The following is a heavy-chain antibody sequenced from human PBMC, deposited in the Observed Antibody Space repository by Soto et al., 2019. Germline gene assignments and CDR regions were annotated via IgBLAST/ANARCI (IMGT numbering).Heavy chain of an antibody. CDR2: IIPIFGTA. V-gene: IGHV1-69*12. CDR3: AREGGDSSGYYYRAEYFQH. D-gene: IGHD3-22*01. J-gene: IGHJ1*01. CDR1: GGTFSSYA. Sequence: QVQLVQSGAEVKKPGSSVKVSCKASGGTFSSYAISWVRQAPGQGLEWMGGIIPIFGTANYAQKFQGRVTITADESTSTAYMGLSSLRSEDTAVYYCAREGGDSSGYYYRAEYFQHWGQGTLVTVSS.